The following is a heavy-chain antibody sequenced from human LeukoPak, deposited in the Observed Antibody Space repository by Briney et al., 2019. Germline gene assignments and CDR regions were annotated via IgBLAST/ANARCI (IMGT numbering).Heavy chain of an antibody. J-gene: IGHJ4*02. CDR3: ARALYYDRSPLDY. Sequence: PGDSLRLSCSGSGFNFGGACGLGWVRQAPGKGLEWVAVISYDGGNKYYADSVKGRFTISRDNSKNTLYLQMDSPRPEDTALYYCARALYYDRSPLDYWGQGTLVTVSS. V-gene: IGHV3-30*03. CDR1: GFNFGGACG. D-gene: IGHD3-22*01. CDR2: ISYDGGNK.